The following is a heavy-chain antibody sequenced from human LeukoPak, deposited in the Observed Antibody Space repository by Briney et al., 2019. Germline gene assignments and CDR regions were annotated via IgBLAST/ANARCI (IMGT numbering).Heavy chain of an antibody. D-gene: IGHD6-19*01. CDR2: LSSNGGST. Sequence: GESLKISCAASGFTFSNYAMHWVRQAPGKGLEYVSALSSNGGSTYYAISVKGRFTISRDNSKNTLYLQMDSLRTEDMAVYYCARSSGWFDYWGQGTLVTVSS. CDR1: GFTFSNYA. V-gene: IGHV3-64*01. J-gene: IGHJ4*02. CDR3: ARSSGWFDY.